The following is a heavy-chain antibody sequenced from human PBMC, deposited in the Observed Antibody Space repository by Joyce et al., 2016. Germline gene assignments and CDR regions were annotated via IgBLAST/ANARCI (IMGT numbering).Heavy chain of an antibody. J-gene: IGHJ4*02. Sequence: QMQLVQSGAEVKKPGSSVKVSCKALGGTRSGYYVSWVRQDPGEGLEWMVCYTPIFDTTKYEQKFKASGTITADKSTNKAYMDLSSLRYEDTAIYYCARLRQTGNINDYWGQGTLVTVSS. V-gene: IGHV1-69*06. CDR2: YTPIFDTT. CDR3: ARLRQTGNINDY. D-gene: IGHD1-14*01. CDR1: GGTRSGYY.